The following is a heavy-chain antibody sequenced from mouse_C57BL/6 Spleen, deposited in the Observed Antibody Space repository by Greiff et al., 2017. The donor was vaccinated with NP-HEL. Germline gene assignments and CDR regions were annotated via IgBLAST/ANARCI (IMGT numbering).Heavy chain of an antibody. CDR2: IYIGNGYT. J-gene: IGHJ3*01. Sequence: VQLQQSGAELVRPGSSVKMSCKTSGYTFTSYGINWVKQRPGQGLEWIGYIYIGNGYTEYNEKFKGKATLTSDTSSSTAYMQLSSLTSEDSAIYFGAKQEIYYDYDAGFAYWGQGTLVTVSA. D-gene: IGHD2-4*01. CDR3: AKQEIYYDYDAGFAY. V-gene: IGHV1-58*01. CDR1: GYTFTSYG.